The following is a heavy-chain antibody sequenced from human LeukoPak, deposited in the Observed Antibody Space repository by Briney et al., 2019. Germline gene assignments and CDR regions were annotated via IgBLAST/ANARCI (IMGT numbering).Heavy chain of an antibody. V-gene: IGHV3-23*01. CDR1: GFAFSSYA. J-gene: IGHJ4*02. CDR2: IDGGGGST. Sequence: GGSLRLSCTASGFAFSSYAMSWVRQAPGVGLEWVSAIDGGGGSTWHADSVKGRFTISRDNSKNTLYMQTNSLRAEDTAVYYCAKDFYDNSGSRYDYWGQGTLVTVSS. CDR3: AKDFYDNSGSRYDY. D-gene: IGHD3-22*01.